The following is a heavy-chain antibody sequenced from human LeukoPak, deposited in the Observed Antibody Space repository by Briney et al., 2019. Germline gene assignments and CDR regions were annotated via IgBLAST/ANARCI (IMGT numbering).Heavy chain of an antibody. CDR2: INHSGST. J-gene: IGHJ4*02. CDR1: GGSFSGYY. Sequence: PSETLSLTCAVYGGSFSGYYWSWIRQPPGKGLEWIGEINHSGSTNYNPSLKSRVTISVDTSKNQFSLKLSSVTAADTAVYYCASLGDGYNQNRKGDYWGQGTLVTVSS. CDR3: ASLGDGYNQNRKGDY. V-gene: IGHV4-34*01. D-gene: IGHD5-24*01.